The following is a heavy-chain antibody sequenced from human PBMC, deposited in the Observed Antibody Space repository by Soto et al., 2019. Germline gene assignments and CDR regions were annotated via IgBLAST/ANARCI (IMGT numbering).Heavy chain of an antibody. CDR2: MSSSGSTI. CDR3: ARRERTRWLLYYFDY. CDR1: GFTFSDYY. J-gene: IGHJ4*02. D-gene: IGHD3-22*01. Sequence: QVQLVASGGGLVNPGGSLILSCAASGFTFSDYYMSLIRQATGKGLGWGSYMSSSGSTIYYADSVKGRFTISRDNAKNSLYLQMNSLRAEDTAVYYCARRERTRWLLYYFDYWGQGTLVTVSS. V-gene: IGHV3-11*01.